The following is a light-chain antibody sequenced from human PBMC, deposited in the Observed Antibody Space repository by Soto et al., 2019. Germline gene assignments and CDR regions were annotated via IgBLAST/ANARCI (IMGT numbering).Light chain of an antibody. V-gene: IGKV3-20*01. CDR3: QHYGRPAFT. CDR1: QSISSNY. J-gene: IGKJ3*01. Sequence: EIVLTQSPGTLSLSPGERATLSCWASQSISSNYLAWYQQTPGQPPRLLISGSSIRATGIPKRFSGSASGTNSTLTISSLQPEAVAVYYCQHYGRPAFTFGPGTKVDFK. CDR2: GSS.